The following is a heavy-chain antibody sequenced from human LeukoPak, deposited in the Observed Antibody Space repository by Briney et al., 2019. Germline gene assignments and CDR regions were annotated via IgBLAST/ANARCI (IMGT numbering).Heavy chain of an antibody. V-gene: IGHV3-30-3*01. Sequence: GGSQRLSCAASGFTFTTYPIHWVRQAPGKGLEWVAVISSDGNDKYYTDSVKGRFTISRDNSENTLYLQMNSLRAEDTAVYYCARNGRVWDYYYYMDVWGKGTTVTVSS. J-gene: IGHJ6*03. D-gene: IGHD6-6*01. CDR3: ARNGRVWDYYYYMDV. CDR2: ISSDGNDK. CDR1: GFTFTTYP.